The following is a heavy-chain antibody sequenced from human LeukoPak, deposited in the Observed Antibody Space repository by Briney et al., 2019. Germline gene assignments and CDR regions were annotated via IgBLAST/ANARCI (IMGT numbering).Heavy chain of an antibody. CDR3: ARATKSIVVDNYFDY. V-gene: IGHV3-23*01. CDR2: ISANGGGS. J-gene: IGHJ4*02. D-gene: IGHD3-22*01. Sequence: GGSLRLSCAASGFTFSNYAMAWVRQAPGKGLEWVSSISANGGGSYYADSVKGRFTVSRDNSQNTLNLQMNSLRAEDTAVYYCARATKSIVVDNYFDYWGQGALVIVSS. CDR1: GFTFSNYA.